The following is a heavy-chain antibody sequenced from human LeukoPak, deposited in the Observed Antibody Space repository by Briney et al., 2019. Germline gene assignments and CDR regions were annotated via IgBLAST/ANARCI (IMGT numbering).Heavy chain of an antibody. Sequence: PSETLSLTCAVYGGSFSGYYWSWIRQPPGKGLEWIGEINHSGSTNYNPSLKSRVTISVDTSKNQFSLKLSSVTAADTAVYYCARDTSYGGNYWGQGTLVTVSS. J-gene: IGHJ4*02. CDR2: INHSGST. V-gene: IGHV4-34*01. D-gene: IGHD4-23*01. CDR1: GGSFSGYY. CDR3: ARDTSYGGNY.